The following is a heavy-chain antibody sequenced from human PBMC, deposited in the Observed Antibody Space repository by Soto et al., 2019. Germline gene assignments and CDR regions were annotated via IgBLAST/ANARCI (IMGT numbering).Heavy chain of an antibody. CDR3: ARILRFSEWLGVTDY. J-gene: IGHJ4*02. D-gene: IGHD3-3*01. Sequence: SETLSLTCTVSGGSISSSSYCWGWIRQPPGKGLEWIGSIYYSGSTYYNPSLKSRVTISVDTSKNQFSLKLSSVTAADTAVYYCARILRFSEWLGVTDYWGQGTLVTLSS. V-gene: IGHV4-39*01. CDR1: GGSISSSSYC. CDR2: IYYSGST.